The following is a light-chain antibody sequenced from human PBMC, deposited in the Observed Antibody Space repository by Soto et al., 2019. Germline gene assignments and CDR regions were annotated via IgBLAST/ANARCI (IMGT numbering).Light chain of an antibody. CDR1: SSDVGGYNY. V-gene: IGLV2-14*01. CDR3: SSYTSSGIPVV. Sequence: QSVLTQPASVSGSPGQSITISCTGTSSDVGGYNYVSWYQQHPGKAPKLMIYDVSNRPSGVSNRFSVSKSGSTAVLTISGLPAEDEADYYRSSYTSSGIPVVFGGGTTVAVL. J-gene: IGLJ2*01. CDR2: DVS.